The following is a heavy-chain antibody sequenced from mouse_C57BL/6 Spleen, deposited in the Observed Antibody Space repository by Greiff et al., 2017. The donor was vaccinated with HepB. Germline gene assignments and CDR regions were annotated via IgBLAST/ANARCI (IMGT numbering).Heavy chain of an antibody. CDR2: INPGSGGT. Sequence: VQLQQSGAELVRPGTSVKVSCTASGYDFTNYLIEWVKQRPGQGLEWIGVINPGSGGTNYNEKFKGKATLTADKSSSTAYLQLSSLTSEDSAVYFCAREGLGHYFDYWGQGTTLTVSS. J-gene: IGHJ2*01. V-gene: IGHV1-54*01. D-gene: IGHD3-1*01. CDR1: GYDFTNYL. CDR3: AREGLGHYFDY.